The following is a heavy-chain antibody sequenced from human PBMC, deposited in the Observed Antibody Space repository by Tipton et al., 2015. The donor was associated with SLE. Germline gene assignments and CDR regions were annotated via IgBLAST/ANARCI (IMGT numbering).Heavy chain of an antibody. J-gene: IGHJ3*02. CDR3: ASSLSGWGWFSGGFDK. CDR2: ISSGTT. D-gene: IGHD6-19*01. CDR1: GFTFSNHE. V-gene: IGHV3-48*03. Sequence: SLRLSCAASGFTFSNHEMNWVRQAPGKGLEWISYISSGTTYYAESVKGRFTISNDAAKNSLYLQMNNLRGEDTAIYYCASSLSGWGWFSGGFDKWGQGTMVTVSS.